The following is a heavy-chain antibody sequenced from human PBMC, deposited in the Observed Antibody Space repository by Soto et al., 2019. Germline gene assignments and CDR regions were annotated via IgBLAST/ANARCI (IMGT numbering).Heavy chain of an antibody. Sequence: PSETLSLTCAVYGGSFSGYYWSWIRQPPGKGLEWIGEINHSGSTNYNPSLKSRVTISVDTSKNQFSLKLSSVTAADTAVYYCVGFYYYDSSGYSRDLYYFDYWGQGTLVTVSS. CDR1: GGSFSGYY. CDR2: INHSGST. D-gene: IGHD3-22*01. J-gene: IGHJ4*02. CDR3: VGFYYYDSSGYSRDLYYFDY. V-gene: IGHV4-34*01.